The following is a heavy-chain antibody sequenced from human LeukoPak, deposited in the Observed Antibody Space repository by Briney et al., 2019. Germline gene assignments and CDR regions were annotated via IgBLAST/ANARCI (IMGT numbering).Heavy chain of an antibody. Sequence: PSETLSLTCTVSGGSISSYYWSWIRQPPGKGLEWIGYIYYSGSTNYNPSLKSRVTISVDTSKNQFSLKLSSVTAADTAVYYCARVRYFDWLSIDYWGQGTLSPSPQ. D-gene: IGHD3-9*01. J-gene: IGHJ4*02. V-gene: IGHV4-59*01. CDR3: ARVRYFDWLSIDY. CDR1: GGSISSYY. CDR2: IYYSGST.